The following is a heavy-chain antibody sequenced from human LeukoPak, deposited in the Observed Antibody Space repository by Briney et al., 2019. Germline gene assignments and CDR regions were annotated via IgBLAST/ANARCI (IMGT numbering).Heavy chain of an antibody. CDR2: MNPNSGNT. Sequence: GASVKVSCKASGYTFTNYDINWVRQATGQGLEWMGWMNPNSGNTGYAQKFQGRVTMTRNTSISTAYMELSSLRSEDTAVYYCARGASDFWSGYVNWFDPWGQGTLVTVSS. D-gene: IGHD3-3*01. CDR3: ARGASDFWSGYVNWFDP. J-gene: IGHJ5*02. CDR1: GYTFTNYD. V-gene: IGHV1-8*01.